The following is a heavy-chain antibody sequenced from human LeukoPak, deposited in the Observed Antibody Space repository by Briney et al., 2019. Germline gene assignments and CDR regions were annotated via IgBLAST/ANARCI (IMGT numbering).Heavy chain of an antibody. CDR1: GGTFSSYA. V-gene: IGHV1-69*13. J-gene: IGHJ5*02. Sequence: SVKVSCKASGGTFSSYAISWVRQAPGQGLEWMGGIMPIFGTANYAQKFQGRVTITADESTSTAYMELSSLRSEDTAVYYCAREASIAARWFDPWGQGTLVTVSS. CDR2: IMPIFGTA. D-gene: IGHD6-6*01. CDR3: AREASIAARWFDP.